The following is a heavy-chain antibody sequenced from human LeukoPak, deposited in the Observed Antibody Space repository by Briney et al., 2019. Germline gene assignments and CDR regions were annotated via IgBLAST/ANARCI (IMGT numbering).Heavy chain of an antibody. CDR1: GFTFDDYA. V-gene: IGHV3-9*01. D-gene: IGHD6-19*01. CDR3: AKDSSLYYSSGCFDY. J-gene: IGHJ4*02. Sequence: GGSLRLSCAASGFTFDDYAMHWVRQAPGKGLEWVPGISWNSGSIGYADSVKGRFTISRDNAKNSLYLQMNSLRAEDTALYYCAKDSSLYYSSGCFDYWGQGTLVTVSS. CDR2: ISWNSGSI.